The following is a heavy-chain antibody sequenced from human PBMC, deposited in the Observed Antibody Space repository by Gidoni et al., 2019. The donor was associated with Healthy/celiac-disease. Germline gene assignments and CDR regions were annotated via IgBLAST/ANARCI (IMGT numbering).Heavy chain of an antibody. V-gene: IGHV3-74*01. J-gene: IGHJ2*01. Sequence: ELQLVETGGGLVPPGESLRLSCAASGYIFSSYWMHWFRQAPGTGLVWVSRINSDGSSTSYADSVKGRFTISRDNAKNTRYLQMNSLRAEDTAVYYCARQSPVTTGYFDLWGRGTLVTVSS. CDR1: GYIFSSYW. CDR2: INSDGSST. CDR3: ARQSPVTTGYFDL. D-gene: IGHD4-17*01.